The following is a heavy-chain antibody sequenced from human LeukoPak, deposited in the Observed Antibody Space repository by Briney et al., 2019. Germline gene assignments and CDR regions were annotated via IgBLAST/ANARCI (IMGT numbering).Heavy chain of an antibody. D-gene: IGHD4-23*01. V-gene: IGHV3-30*14. CDR2: ISYDGSNK. CDR1: GFTFNNYA. CDR3: ARRAGGYSHPYDY. J-gene: IGHJ4*02. Sequence: QAGGSLRLSCAASGFTFNNYAMHWVRQAPGKGLEWVAVISYDGSNKYYADSVKGRFTISRDISKNTLYLQMSSLRAEDTAVYYCARRAGGYSHPYDYWGQGVLVTVSS.